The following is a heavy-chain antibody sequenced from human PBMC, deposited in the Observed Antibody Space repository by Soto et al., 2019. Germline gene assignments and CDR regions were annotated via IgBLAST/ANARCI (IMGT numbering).Heavy chain of an antibody. CDR2: ISRSSSTI. D-gene: IGHD3-3*01. Sequence: GVSLRLSCAASGFTFSSYSMNWVRQAPGKGLEWVSYISRSSSTIYFADSVKGRFTISRDNAKNSLYLQMNSLKDEDTAVYYCARDRSYYTFRVFDYWGQGTLVTVSS. CDR3: ARDRSYYTFRVFDY. V-gene: IGHV3-48*02. J-gene: IGHJ4*02. CDR1: GFTFSSYS.